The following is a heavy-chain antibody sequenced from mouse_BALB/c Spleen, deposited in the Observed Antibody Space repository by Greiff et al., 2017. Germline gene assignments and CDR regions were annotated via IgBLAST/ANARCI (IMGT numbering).Heavy chain of an antibody. D-gene: IGHD1-1*01. J-gene: IGHJ4*01. CDR2: ISSGSSTI. Sequence: EVKLQESGGGLVQPGGSRKLSCAASGFTFSSFGMHWVRQAPEKGLEWVAYISSGSSTIYYADTVKGRFTISRDNPKNTLFLQMTSLRSEDTAMYYCARGYYGSSSYDYAMDYWGQGTSVTVSS. V-gene: IGHV5-17*02. CDR1: GFTFSSFG. CDR3: ARGYYGSSSYDYAMDY.